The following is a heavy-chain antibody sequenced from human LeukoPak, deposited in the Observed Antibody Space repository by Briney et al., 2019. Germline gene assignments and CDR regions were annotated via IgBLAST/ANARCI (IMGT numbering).Heavy chain of an antibody. D-gene: IGHD5-18*01. Sequence: PGRSLRLSCAASGFTFSSYAMHWVRQAPGKGLEWVAVTSNDGSDKYYADPVKGRFTISRDNSKNTLSLQMNSLRAEDTAVYYCAKDFSLQLWSYYYYYYGMDVWGQGTTVTVSS. CDR2: TSNDGSDK. CDR3: AKDFSLQLWSYYYYYYGMDV. V-gene: IGHV3-30-3*01. CDR1: GFTFSSYA. J-gene: IGHJ6*02.